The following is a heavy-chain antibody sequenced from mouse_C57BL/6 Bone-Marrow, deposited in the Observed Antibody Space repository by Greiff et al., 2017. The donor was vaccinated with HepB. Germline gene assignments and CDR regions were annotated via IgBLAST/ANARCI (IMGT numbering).Heavy chain of an antibody. D-gene: IGHD1-1*01. V-gene: IGHV1-5*01. Sequence: DVQLVESGTVLARPGASVKMSCKTSGYTFTSYWMHWVKQRPGQGLEWIGAIYPGNSDTSYNQKFKGKAKLTAVTSASTAYMELSSLTNEDSAVYYCTRGIFTTVVAKDYFDYWGQGTTLTVSS. J-gene: IGHJ2*01. CDR2: IYPGNSDT. CDR1: GYTFTSYW. CDR3: TRGIFTTVVAKDYFDY.